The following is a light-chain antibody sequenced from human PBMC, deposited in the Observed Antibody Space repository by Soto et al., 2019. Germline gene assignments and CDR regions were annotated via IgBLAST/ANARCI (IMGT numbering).Light chain of an antibody. CDR1: QSVSSN. CDR2: GAS. Sequence: DIVLTQSPGTLSVSPGERATLSCRASQSVSSNLAWYQQKTGQAPRLLIYGASNRATGIPDRFSGSGSGTDFNLTISRLEPEDFAVYFCQKFDTSPITCGQGTRLEIK. CDR3: QKFDTSPIT. J-gene: IGKJ5*01. V-gene: IGKV3-20*01.